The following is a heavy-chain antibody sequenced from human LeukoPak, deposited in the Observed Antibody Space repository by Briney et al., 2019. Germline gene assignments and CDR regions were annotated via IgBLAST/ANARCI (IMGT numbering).Heavy chain of an antibody. Sequence: GGPLRLSCAASGFTFSSAWRHWVRQAPGKGLVWVSRINSDGTITTDADSVKGRFTISRDNAKNTLYLQMNSLSAEETAVSYCARVQYYGSGTYYSWFDPWGQGTLVAVSS. CDR3: ARVQYYGSGTYYSWFDP. CDR1: GFTFSSAW. J-gene: IGHJ5*02. D-gene: IGHD3-10*01. V-gene: IGHV3-74*01. CDR2: INSDGTIT.